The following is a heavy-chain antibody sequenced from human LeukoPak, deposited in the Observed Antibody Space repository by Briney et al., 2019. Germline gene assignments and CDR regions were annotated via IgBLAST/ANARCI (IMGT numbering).Heavy chain of an antibody. CDR1: GFTFGSYG. V-gene: IGHV3-49*04. CDR2: IRSKTYGATA. J-gene: IGHJ6*03. D-gene: IGHD6-19*01. Sequence: GGSLRLSCIASGFTFGSYGLSWVRQAPGKGLEWVAFIRSKTYGATAEYAASVKGRFTVSRDDSKSIAYLQMNSLESEDTAVYYCSRGEYRLVFLTYFYHMGVWGKGTTVTVSS. CDR3: SRGEYRLVFLTYFYHMGV.